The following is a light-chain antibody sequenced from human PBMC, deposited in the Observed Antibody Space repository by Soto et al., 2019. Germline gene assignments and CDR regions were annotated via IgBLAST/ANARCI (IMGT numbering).Light chain of an antibody. CDR1: SSDVGGYNY. Sequence: QSALTQPPSASGSLGQSVTISCTGTSSDVGGYNYVSWYQQHPGKAPKLMIYDVSQRPSGVPDRFSGSKSGNTASLTVSGLQAEDEAEYYCSSYAGSNNVVFGTGTKVTVL. J-gene: IGLJ1*01. CDR2: DVS. CDR3: SSYAGSNNVV. V-gene: IGLV2-8*01.